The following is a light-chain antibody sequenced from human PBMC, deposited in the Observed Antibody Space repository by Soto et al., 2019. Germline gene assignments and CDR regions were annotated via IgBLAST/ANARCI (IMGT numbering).Light chain of an antibody. V-gene: IGLV2-23*01. CDR1: SYNL. J-gene: IGLJ2*01. CDR3: SSDVGAVV. Sequence: QSALTQPASVSGSPGQSITISCTGSYNLVSWYQQHPGKAPKLMIYEGSNRPSGVSNRFSGSKSGNTASLTISGLQAEDEADYYCSSDVGAVVFGGGTKLTVL. CDR2: EGS.